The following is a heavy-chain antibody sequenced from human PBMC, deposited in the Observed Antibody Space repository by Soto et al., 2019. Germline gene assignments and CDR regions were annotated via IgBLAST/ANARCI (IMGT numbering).Heavy chain of an antibody. D-gene: IGHD3-22*01. V-gene: IGHV3-66*01. CDR1: GGNFNDYY. CDR3: ARDGYDSSGYYPEYFQH. CDR2: IYSGGST. J-gene: IGHJ1*01. Sequence: GGSLRLSWAASGGNFNDYYMSWVRQAPGKGLEWVSVIYSGGSTYYADSVKGRFTISRDNSKNTLYLQMNSLRAEDTAVYYCARDGYDSSGYYPEYFQHWGQGTLVTVSS.